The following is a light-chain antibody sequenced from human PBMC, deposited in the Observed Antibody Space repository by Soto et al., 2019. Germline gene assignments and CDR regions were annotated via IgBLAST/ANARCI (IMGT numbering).Light chain of an antibody. Sequence: DIQMTQSPSTLSASLGDRVTIICRASRSVDKWLAWYQQKSGKAPKLLIYEASHLQSGVPSRFGGSASGTEFTLTINNLQPEDVATYYCQQYYSFWTFGQGTTVEV. J-gene: IGKJ1*01. CDR3: QQYYSFWT. CDR1: RSVDKW. V-gene: IGKV1-5*02. CDR2: EAS.